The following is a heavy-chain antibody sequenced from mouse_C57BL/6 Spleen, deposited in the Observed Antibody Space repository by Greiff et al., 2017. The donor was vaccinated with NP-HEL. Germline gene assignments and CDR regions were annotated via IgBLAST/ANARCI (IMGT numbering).Heavy chain of an antibody. CDR3: TREEVYDGYYGFAY. D-gene: IGHD2-3*01. Sequence: DVLLVESGEGLVKPGGSLKLSCAASGFTFSSYAMSWVRQTPEQRLEWVAYISSGGDYIYYADTVKGRFTISRDNARNTLYLQMSSLKSEDTAMYYCTREEVYDGYYGFAYWGQGTLVTVSA. CDR2: ISSGGDYI. CDR1: GFTFSSYA. V-gene: IGHV5-9-1*02. J-gene: IGHJ3*01.